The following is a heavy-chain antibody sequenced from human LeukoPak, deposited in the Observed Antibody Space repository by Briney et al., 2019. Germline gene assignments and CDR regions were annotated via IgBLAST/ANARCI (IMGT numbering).Heavy chain of an antibody. Sequence: SVKVSCKASGGTFSSYAISWVRQAPGQGLEWMGRIIPILGIANYAQKFQGRVTITADKSTSTAYMELSSLRSEDTAVYYCARERLVAASYYYYGMDVGGQGTTVTVSS. D-gene: IGHD2-15*01. V-gene: IGHV1-69*04. CDR1: GGTFSSYA. J-gene: IGHJ6*02. CDR2: IIPILGIA. CDR3: ARERLVAASYYYYGMDV.